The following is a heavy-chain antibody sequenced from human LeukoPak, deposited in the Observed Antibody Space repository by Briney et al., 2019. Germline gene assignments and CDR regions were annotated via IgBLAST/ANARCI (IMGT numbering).Heavy chain of an antibody. CDR1: GGSISSYY. J-gene: IGHJ6*02. V-gene: IGHV4-59*01. Sequence: PSETLSLTCTVSGGSISSYYWSWIRQPPGKGLEWIGYIYYSGSTNYNPSLKSRVTISVDTSKNQFSLKLSSVTAADTAVYYCARFPPYYYDSSGYYYYYYYGMDVWGQGTTVTVSS. D-gene: IGHD3-22*01. CDR2: IYYSGST. CDR3: ARFPPYYYDSSGYYYYYYYGMDV.